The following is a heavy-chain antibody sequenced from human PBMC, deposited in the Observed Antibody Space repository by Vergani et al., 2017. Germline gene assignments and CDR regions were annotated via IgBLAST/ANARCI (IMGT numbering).Heavy chain of an antibody. CDR2: ISYDGSNK. V-gene: IGHV3-30*18. D-gene: IGHD6-13*01. CDR3: AKDFPASAPGIAAAGEAPAY. CDR1: GFTFSSYG. J-gene: IGHJ4*02. Sequence: QVQLVESGGGLVQPGRSLRLSCAASGFTFSSYGMHWVRQAPGKGLEWVAVISYDGSNKYYADSGKGRFTSSRDNSKNTLYLQMKSLRAEDTAVYYSAKDFPASAPGIAAAGEAPAYWGQGTLVTGSS.